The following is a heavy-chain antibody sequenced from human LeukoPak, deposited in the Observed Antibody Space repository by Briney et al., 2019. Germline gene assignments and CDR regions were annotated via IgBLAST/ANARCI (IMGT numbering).Heavy chain of an antibody. V-gene: IGHV5-51*01. CDR2: IYPGDSDT. J-gene: IGHJ5*02. CDR1: GYSFISYW. D-gene: IGHD3-9*01. Sequence: GESLKISCKGSGYSFISYWIGWVRQMPGKGLEWMGIIYPGDSDTRYSPSFQGQVTISADKSISTAYLQWSSLKASDTAMYYCARQGGLSKYDILNWFDPWGQGTLVTVSS. CDR3: ARQGGLSKYDILNWFDP.